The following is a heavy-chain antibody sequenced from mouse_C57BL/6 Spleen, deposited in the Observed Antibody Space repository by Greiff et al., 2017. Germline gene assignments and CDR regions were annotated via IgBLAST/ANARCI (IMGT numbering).Heavy chain of an antibody. Sequence: EVMLVESGEGLVKPGGSLKLSCAASGFTFSSYAMSWVRQTPEKRLEWVANISSGGDYIYYADTVKGRFTISRDNARNTLYLQMSSMKSEDTAMYYCRSSSYGYAMDYWGQGTSVTVSA. V-gene: IGHV5-9-1*02. CDR2: ISSGGDYI. CDR1: GFTFSSYA. D-gene: IGHD2-12*01. J-gene: IGHJ4*01. CDR3: RSSSYGYAMDY.